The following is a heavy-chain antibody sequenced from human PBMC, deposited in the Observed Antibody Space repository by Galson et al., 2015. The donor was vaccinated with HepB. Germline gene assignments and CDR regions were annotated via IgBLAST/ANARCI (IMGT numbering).Heavy chain of an antibody. CDR2: IHWDDDK. CDR3: AHRDRDGPFDY. J-gene: IGHJ4*02. CDR1: GFSLRTNGMG. D-gene: IGHD5-24*01. Sequence: PALVKPTQTLTLTCTFSGFSLRTNGMGVGWIRQPPGKALEWLTLIHWDDDKRYSPSLKSRLTITKDTSKNQVVLTMTNMDPVDTATYYCAHRDRDGPFDYWGQGTLVTVSS. V-gene: IGHV2-5*02.